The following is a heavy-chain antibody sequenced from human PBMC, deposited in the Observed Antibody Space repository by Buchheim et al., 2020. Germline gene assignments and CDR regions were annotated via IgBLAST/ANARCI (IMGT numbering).Heavy chain of an antibody. D-gene: IGHD2-2*01. Sequence: QVQLVESGGGLVRPGGSLRLSCAASGFTFSDYYMSWIRQAPGKGLEWVSYISSSGSTIYYADSVTGRFTISRDNAKNSLYLQMNSLRAEDTAVYYCARDRVVVVPAAPYYYYYGMDVWGQGTT. CDR3: ARDRVVVVPAAPYYYYYGMDV. CDR1: GFTFSDYY. J-gene: IGHJ6*02. CDR2: ISSSGSTI. V-gene: IGHV3-11*01.